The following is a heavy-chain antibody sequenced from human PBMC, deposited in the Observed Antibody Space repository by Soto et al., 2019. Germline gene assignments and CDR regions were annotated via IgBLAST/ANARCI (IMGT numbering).Heavy chain of an antibody. Sequence: SQTLSLTCAISGDSVSSNSAAWNWIRQSPSRGLEWLGRTYYRSKWYNDYAVSVKSRITISPDTSKNQFSLQLNSVTPEDTAVYYCARETLRRRIGYSGYEYFDYWGQGTLVTVSS. V-gene: IGHV6-1*01. CDR2: TYYRSKWYN. J-gene: IGHJ4*02. CDR1: GDSVSSNSAA. CDR3: ARETLRRRIGYSGYEYFDY. D-gene: IGHD5-12*01.